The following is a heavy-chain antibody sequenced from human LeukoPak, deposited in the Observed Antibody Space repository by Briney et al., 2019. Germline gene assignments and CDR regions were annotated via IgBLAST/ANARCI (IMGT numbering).Heavy chain of an antibody. V-gene: IGHV4-34*01. CDR2: INHSGST. CDR3: ARSSSWYGKRNWFDP. CDR1: GGSFSDYY. Sequence: KPSETLSLTCAVYGGSFSDYYWSWIRQPPGKGLEWIGEINHSGSTNYNPSLKSRVTISVATSKNQFSLKLSSVTAADTAVYYCARSSSWYGKRNWFDPWGQGTLVTVSS. D-gene: IGHD6-13*01. J-gene: IGHJ5*02.